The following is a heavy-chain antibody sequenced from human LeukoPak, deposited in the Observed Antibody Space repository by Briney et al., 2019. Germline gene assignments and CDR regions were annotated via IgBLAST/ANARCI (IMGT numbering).Heavy chain of an antibody. V-gene: IGHV3-33*01. CDR3: ARGDLWFGDEGGYYYGMDV. J-gene: IGHJ6*04. Sequence: PGGSLRLSCAASGFTFSSYGMHWVRQAPGKGLEGVAVIWYDGSNKYYADSVKGRFTISRDNSKNTLYLQMNSLRAEDTAVYYCARGDLWFGDEGGYYYGMDVWGKGTTVTVSS. CDR1: GFTFSSYG. D-gene: IGHD3-10*01. CDR2: IWYDGSNK.